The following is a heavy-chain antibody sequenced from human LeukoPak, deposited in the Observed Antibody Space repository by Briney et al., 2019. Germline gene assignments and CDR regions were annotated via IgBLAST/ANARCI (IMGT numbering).Heavy chain of an antibody. CDR1: GFTVSSNY. D-gene: IGHD3-22*01. V-gene: IGHV3-66*01. Sequence: AGGSLRLSCAASGFTVSSNYMNWVRQAPGKGLEWVSVIYSGGSTYYTDSVKGRFTISRDNPKNTLYLQMNSLRVEDTAVYYCARFNYYDSSGHFDYWGQGTLVTVSS. CDR3: ARFNYYDSSGHFDY. CDR2: IYSGGST. J-gene: IGHJ4*02.